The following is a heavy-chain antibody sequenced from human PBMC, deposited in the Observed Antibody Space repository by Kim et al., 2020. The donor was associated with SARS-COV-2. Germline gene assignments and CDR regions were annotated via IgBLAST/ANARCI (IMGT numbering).Heavy chain of an antibody. Sequence: SLQSRVTISVDKSKNQFSLKLSSVTAADTAVYYCARVSEQQLVFGGFDYWGQGTLVTVSS. J-gene: IGHJ4*02. CDR3: ARVSEQQLVFGGFDY. V-gene: IGHV4-4*02. D-gene: IGHD6-13*01.